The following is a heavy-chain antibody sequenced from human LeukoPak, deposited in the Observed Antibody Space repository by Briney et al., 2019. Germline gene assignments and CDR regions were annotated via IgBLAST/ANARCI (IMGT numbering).Heavy chain of an antibody. CDR3: VRVNWNDGRVF. J-gene: IGHJ4*02. CDR2: INNDGSST. CDR1: GFTFSSYG. Sequence: GGSLRLSCAASGFTFSSYGMHWVRQAPGKGLVWVSRINNDGSSTSYADSVRGRFTISRDNAKNTLYLQMNSLRAEDTAVYYCVRVNWNDGRVFWGQGTLVTVS. V-gene: IGHV3-74*01. D-gene: IGHD1-1*01.